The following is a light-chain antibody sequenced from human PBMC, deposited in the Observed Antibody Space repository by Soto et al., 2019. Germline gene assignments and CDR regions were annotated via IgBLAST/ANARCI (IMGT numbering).Light chain of an antibody. CDR1: QSISNF. V-gene: IGKV1-39*01. CDR3: QQSYRTPKT. Sequence: DIQMTESHSSLSASVGDRFTITCRASQSISNFLNWYQQKPGKAPSLLIHAASNLQSGVSSRFSGSGSGTEFTLTISSLQPEDLAIYYCQQSYRTPKTFGQGTKVDIK. CDR2: AAS. J-gene: IGKJ1*01.